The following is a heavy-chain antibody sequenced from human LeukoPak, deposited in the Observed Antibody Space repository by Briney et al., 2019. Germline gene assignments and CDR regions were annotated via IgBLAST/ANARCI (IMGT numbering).Heavy chain of an antibody. D-gene: IGHD3-22*01. J-gene: IGHJ3*02. CDR3: ARTGSWDSSGYNTDHDAFDI. V-gene: IGHV1-18*01. CDR2: ISAYNGNT. CDR1: GDTFTSYG. Sequence: ASVKVSCKASGDTFTSYGISWVRQAPGQGLEWMGWISAYNGNTNYAQKLQGRVTMTTDTSTSTAYMELRSLRSDDTAVYYCARTGSWDSSGYNTDHDAFDIWGQGTMVTVSS.